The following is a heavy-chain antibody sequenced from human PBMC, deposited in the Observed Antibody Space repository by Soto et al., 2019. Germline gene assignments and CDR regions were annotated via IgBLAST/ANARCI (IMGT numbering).Heavy chain of an antibody. Sequence: GSLRLSCAASGFTFSSYAMHWVRQAPGKGLEWVAVISYDGSNKYYADSVKGRFTISRDNSKNTLYLQMNSLRAEDTAVYYCARDLLVGSSGWQGAFDIWGQGTMVTVSS. CDR1: GFTFSSYA. V-gene: IGHV3-30-3*01. J-gene: IGHJ3*02. CDR3: ARDLLVGSSGWQGAFDI. CDR2: ISYDGSNK. D-gene: IGHD6-19*01.